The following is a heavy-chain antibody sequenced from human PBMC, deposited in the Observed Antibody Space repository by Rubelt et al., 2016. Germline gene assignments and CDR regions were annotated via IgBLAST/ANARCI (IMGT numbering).Heavy chain of an antibody. CDR3: ARDTWLGY. CDR2: IYYSGST. Sequence: GLVKPSETLSLTCTVSGYSISSGYYWGWIRQPPGKGLEWIGSIYYSGSTYYNPSLKSRVTISVDTSKNQFSLKLSSVTAADTAVYYCARDTWLGYWGQGTLVTVSS. J-gene: IGHJ4*02. V-gene: IGHV4-38-2*02. CDR1: GYSISSGYY. D-gene: IGHD6-19*01.